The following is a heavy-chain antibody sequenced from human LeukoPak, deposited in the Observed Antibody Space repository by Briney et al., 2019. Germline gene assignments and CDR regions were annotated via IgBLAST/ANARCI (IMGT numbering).Heavy chain of an antibody. J-gene: IGHJ5*02. D-gene: IGHD3-22*01. Sequence: SETLSLTCTVSGGSLSSYYWSWIRQPPGKGLEWIGYIYYSGSTNYNPSLKSRVTISVDTSKNQFSLKLSSVTAADTAVYYCACLSYYYDSSGYSSWGQGTLVIVSS. CDR3: ACLSYYYDSSGYSS. CDR1: GGSLSSYY. V-gene: IGHV4-59*08. CDR2: IYYSGST.